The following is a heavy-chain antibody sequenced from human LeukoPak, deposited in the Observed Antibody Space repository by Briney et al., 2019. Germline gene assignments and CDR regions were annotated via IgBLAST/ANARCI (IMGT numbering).Heavy chain of an antibody. V-gene: IGHV3-7*01. CDR3: ARGPSVGEFRY. D-gene: IGHD1-26*01. CDR2: IKQDGSEK. Sequence: GGSLRLSCAASGFTFRSYWMTWVRQSPGKGLEWVANIKQDGSEKYYVDSVKGRFTISRDNAKNSLYLQMNSLRAEDTAVYYCARGPSVGEFRYWGQGTLVTVSS. J-gene: IGHJ4*02. CDR1: GFTFRSYW.